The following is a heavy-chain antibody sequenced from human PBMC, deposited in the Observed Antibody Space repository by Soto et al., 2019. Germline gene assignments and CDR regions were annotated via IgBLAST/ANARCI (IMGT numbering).Heavy chain of an antibody. V-gene: IGHV3-30-3*01. CDR3: ARAYSGSYSCY. CDR2: ISYDGSNN. D-gene: IGHD1-26*01. CDR1: GFTFSSYA. Sequence: QVQLVESGGGGVQPGRSLRLSWAASGFTFSSYAMQWGRQAPGKGLEWVEVISYDGSNNYYADSVKGRFTISRDNSKNTRYLQMNSLRAEDTAVYYCARAYSGSYSCYWGQGTLVTVSS. J-gene: IGHJ4*02.